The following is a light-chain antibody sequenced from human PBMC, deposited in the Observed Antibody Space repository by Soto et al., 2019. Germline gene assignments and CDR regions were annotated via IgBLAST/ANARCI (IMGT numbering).Light chain of an antibody. CDR3: SSYTSSSTQV. CDR1: SSDVGGYNY. J-gene: IGLJ3*02. CDR2: EVN. V-gene: IGLV2-14*01. Sequence: QSALTQPASVSGSPGQTITISCTGSSSDVGGYNYVSWYQQHPGKAPKLMIYEVNNRPSGVSNRFSGSKSGNTASLTISGRQAEDEADYYCSSYTSSSTQVLGGGTKLTVL.